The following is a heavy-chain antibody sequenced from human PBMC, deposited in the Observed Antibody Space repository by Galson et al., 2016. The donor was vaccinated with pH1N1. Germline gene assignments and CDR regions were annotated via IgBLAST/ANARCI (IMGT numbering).Heavy chain of an antibody. D-gene: IGHD4-17*01. Sequence: SETLSLTCTVSGTSVSGNYWSWIRQPPGKGLEWIGYLYYNENTNYNPSLKSRVTISEDTSKNQFSLRLTSVTAADTAVYYCAKAPYGDYVKWFDPWGQGTLVTVSS. V-gene: IGHV4-59*08. CDR1: GTSVSGNY. J-gene: IGHJ5*02. CDR3: AKAPYGDYVKWFDP. CDR2: LYYNENT.